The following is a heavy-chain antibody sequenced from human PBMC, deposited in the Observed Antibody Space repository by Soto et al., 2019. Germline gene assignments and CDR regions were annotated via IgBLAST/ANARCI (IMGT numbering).Heavy chain of an antibody. CDR3: AKDAVGYGDYFDY. Sequence: QVQLVESGGGVVQPGRSLRLSCAASGFTFSSYGMHWVRQAPGKGLEWVAVISYDGSNKYYADSVKGRFTISRDNSKNTLYLQMNSLRAEDTAVYYCAKDAVGYGDYFDYWGQGTLVTVSS. V-gene: IGHV3-30*18. D-gene: IGHD4-17*01. CDR1: GFTFSSYG. J-gene: IGHJ4*02. CDR2: ISYDGSNK.